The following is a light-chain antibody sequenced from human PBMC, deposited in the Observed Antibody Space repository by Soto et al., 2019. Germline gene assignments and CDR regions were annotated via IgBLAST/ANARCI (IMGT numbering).Light chain of an antibody. CDR1: QSVSTY. V-gene: IGKV3-20*01. CDR3: QHYDSLPIT. CDR2: GAS. J-gene: IGKJ5*01. Sequence: EIVLTQSPATLSLSPGERATLSCRASQSVSTYLAWYQQKPGQAPRLLIYGASSGATAIPDRFSGSGSGTDFTLTISRLEPEDFAVFYCQHYDSLPITFGQGTRLEIK.